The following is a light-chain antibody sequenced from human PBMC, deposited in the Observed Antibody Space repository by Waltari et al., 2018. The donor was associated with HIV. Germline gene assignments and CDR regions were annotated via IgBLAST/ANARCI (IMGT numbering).Light chain of an antibody. V-gene: IGKV1-NL1*01. CDR2: GAS. CDR3: QQYFAVPLT. CDR1: QDISNY. J-gene: IGKJ4*01. Sequence: DIQMTQSPSSLSASIGDTVIIPCRASQDISNYLSWFQQQPGNVPNLLIHGASILQIGVPSRFSGSGSGTDYTLTITGLQAEDFATYFCQQYFAVPLTFGGGTRVDIK.